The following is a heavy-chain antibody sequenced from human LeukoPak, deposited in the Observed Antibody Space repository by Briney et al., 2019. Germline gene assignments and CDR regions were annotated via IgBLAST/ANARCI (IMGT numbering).Heavy chain of an antibody. D-gene: IGHD3-16*02. CDR3: ARDLSLDY. V-gene: IGHV3-64*01. CDR2: ISSNGGST. CDR1: GFPFSSYA. J-gene: IGHJ4*02. Sequence: GGSLRFSCEASGFPFSSYAMPWVRQAPGKGLEYVSAISSNGGSTYYANSVKGRFTISRDNSKNTLYLQMGSLRAEDMAVYYCARDLSLDYWGQGTLVTVSS.